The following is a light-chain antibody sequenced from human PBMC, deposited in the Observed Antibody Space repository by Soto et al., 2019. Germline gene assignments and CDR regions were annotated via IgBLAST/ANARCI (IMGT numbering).Light chain of an antibody. CDR3: SSYTDSTDYV. V-gene: IGLV2-14*01. CDR2: QVT. J-gene: IGLJ1*01. CDR1: SSDIAIYNF. Sequence: QSVLTQPASVSGSPGQSITISRTGTSSDIAIYNFVSWYQQHPGKAPRPMIFQVTNRPSGVSTRFSGSKSGNTASLTISGLQAEDEADYYCSSYTDSTDYVFGTGTKVTVL.